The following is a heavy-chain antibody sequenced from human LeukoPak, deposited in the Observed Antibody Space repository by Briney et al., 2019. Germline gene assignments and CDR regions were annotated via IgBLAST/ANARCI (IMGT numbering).Heavy chain of an antibody. Sequence: PGGSLRLSCAASGFTFSDYYMSWIRQAPGKGLEWVSYISSSGSTIYYADSVKGRFTISRDNAKNSLYLQMNSPRAEDTAVYYCARDPYCGGDCYSDYWGQGTLVTVSS. D-gene: IGHD2-21*02. CDR3: ARDPYCGGDCYSDY. CDR2: ISSSGSTI. CDR1: GFTFSDYY. J-gene: IGHJ4*02. V-gene: IGHV3-11*01.